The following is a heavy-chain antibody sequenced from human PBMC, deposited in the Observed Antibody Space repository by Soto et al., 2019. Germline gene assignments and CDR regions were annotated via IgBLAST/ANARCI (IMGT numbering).Heavy chain of an antibody. D-gene: IGHD3-9*01. CDR1: GGSVNNKTYY. V-gene: IGHV4-61*01. Sequence: SETLSLTCSVSGGSVNNKTYYWSWIRPPPGKRLEGIGYVYYSGNTNYNPSLKSRVTISIDMSKNQFSLSLSSVTAADTALYYCARTTAVPNTLRSRYFFDFWGQGTLVTVSS. CDR2: VYYSGNT. J-gene: IGHJ4*02. CDR3: ARTTAVPNTLRSRYFFDF.